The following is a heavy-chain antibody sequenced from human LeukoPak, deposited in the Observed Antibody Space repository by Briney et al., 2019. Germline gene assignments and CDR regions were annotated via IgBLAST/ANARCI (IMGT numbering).Heavy chain of an antibody. D-gene: IGHD3-10*01. CDR2: INWNGGST. CDR3: ARGMVRVPGEYYYGMDV. CDR1: GFTFGSYG. Sequence: PGRSLRLSCAASGFTFGSYGMHWVRQAPGKGLEWVSGINWNGGSTGYADSVKGRFTISRDNAKNSLYLQMNSLRAEDTALYYCARGMVRVPGEYYYGMDVWGQGTTVTVSS. V-gene: IGHV3-20*04. J-gene: IGHJ6*02.